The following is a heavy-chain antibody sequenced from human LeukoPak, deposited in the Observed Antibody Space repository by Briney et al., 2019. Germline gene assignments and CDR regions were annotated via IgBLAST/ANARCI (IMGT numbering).Heavy chain of an antibody. D-gene: IGHD5-18*01. J-gene: IGHJ6*03. CDR3: AKDRGPSYSYADYMDV. CDR2: ISYDGSNK. CDR1: GFTFGSYG. V-gene: IGHV3-30*18. Sequence: GGSLRLSCAASGFTFGSYGMHWVRQAPGKGLEWVAVISYDGSNKYYADSVKGRFTISRDNSKNTLYLQMNSLRDEDTAVYYCAKDRGPSYSYADYMDVWGKGTTVTVSS.